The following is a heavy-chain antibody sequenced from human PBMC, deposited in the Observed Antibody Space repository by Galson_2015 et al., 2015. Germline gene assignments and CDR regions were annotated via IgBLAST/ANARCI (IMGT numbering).Heavy chain of an antibody. CDR3: ARYLVTVTPHYYYGMDV. J-gene: IGHJ6*02. D-gene: IGHD4-11*01. Sequence: QSGAEVKKPGESLKISCKASGGTFSSYAISWVRQAPGQGLEWMGGIIPIFGIANYAQKFQGRVTITADKSTSTAYMELSSLRSEDTAVYYCARYLVTVTPHYYYGMDVWGQGTTVTVSS. CDR1: GGTFSSYA. V-gene: IGHV1-69*17. CDR2: IIPIFGIA.